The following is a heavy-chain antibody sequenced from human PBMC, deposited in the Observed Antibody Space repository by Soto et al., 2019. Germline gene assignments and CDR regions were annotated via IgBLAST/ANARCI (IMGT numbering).Heavy chain of an antibody. CDR3: AKDLNAGYSYGRKFDY. V-gene: IGHV3-23*01. Sequence: GGSLRLSCAASGFTFSSYAMSWVRQAPGKGLEWVSAMSGSGGTTNYADSVKGRFTISRDNPKNTLHLQMNSLRAEDTAVYYCAKDLNAGYSYGRKFDYWGQGTLVTVSS. J-gene: IGHJ4*02. CDR1: GFTFSSYA. CDR2: MSGSGGTT. D-gene: IGHD5-18*01.